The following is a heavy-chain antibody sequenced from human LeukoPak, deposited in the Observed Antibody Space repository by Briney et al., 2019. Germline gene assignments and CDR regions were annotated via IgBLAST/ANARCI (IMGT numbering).Heavy chain of an antibody. CDR2: IYTSGST. Sequence: SETLSLACTVSGGSISSGSYYWSWIRQPAGKGLEWIGRIYTSGSTYYNPSLKSRVTISVDTSKNQFSLKLSSVTAADTAVYYCARVRGDYLDYWGQGTLVTVSS. J-gene: IGHJ4*02. CDR3: ARVRGDYLDY. D-gene: IGHD4-17*01. V-gene: IGHV4-61*02. CDR1: GGSISSGSYY.